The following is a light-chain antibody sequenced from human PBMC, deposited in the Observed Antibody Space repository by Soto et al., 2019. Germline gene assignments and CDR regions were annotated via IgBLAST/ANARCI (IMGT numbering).Light chain of an antibody. V-gene: IGKV3-20*01. J-gene: IGKJ1*01. CDR1: QSVKSGY. CDR3: QQYVNSQT. Sequence: EIVLTQSPCTLSLSPGERATLSCRASQSVKSGYLAWYQQRPGQAPRLLIYGTSSRATGIPDRFSGSGSGTDFTLTISRLEPEDIAVYYCQQYVNSQTFGQGTKVDIK. CDR2: GTS.